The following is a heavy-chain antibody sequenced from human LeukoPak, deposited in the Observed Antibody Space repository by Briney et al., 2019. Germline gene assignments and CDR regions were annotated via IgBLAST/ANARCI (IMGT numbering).Heavy chain of an antibody. CDR2: INAGNGNT. V-gene: IGHV1-3*01. Sequence: ASVKVSCKASGYTFTSYAMHWVRQAPGQRLEWMGWINAGNGNTKYSQKFQGRVTITRDTSASTAYMELSSLRSEDTAVYYCARVVRRDYYYGMDVWGRGTTVTVSS. CDR3: ARVVRRDYYYGMDV. CDR1: GYTFTSYA. D-gene: IGHD3-10*01. J-gene: IGHJ6*02.